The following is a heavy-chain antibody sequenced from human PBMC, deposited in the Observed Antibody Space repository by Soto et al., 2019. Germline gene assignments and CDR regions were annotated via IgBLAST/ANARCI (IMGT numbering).Heavy chain of an antibody. CDR1: GFTFSSHW. J-gene: IGHJ4*02. CDR3: AASSGWS. D-gene: IGHD6-19*01. CDR2: IKQEGSEK. Sequence: EVQLVESGGGLVQPGGPLRLSCAASGFTFSSHWMSWVHQAPGKGLEWVANIKQEGSEKYYVDSVKGRFTISRDNAKNSLYLQMNSLRAEDTAVYYCAASSGWSWGQGTLVTVSS. V-gene: IGHV3-7*03.